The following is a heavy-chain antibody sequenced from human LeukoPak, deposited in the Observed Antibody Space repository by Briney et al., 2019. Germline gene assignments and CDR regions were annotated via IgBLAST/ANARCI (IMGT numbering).Heavy chain of an antibody. CDR1: VFTFNNFA. CDR3: AKLRGGSCYSGVDY. Sequence: PGGSLRLSCAGSVFTFNNFAMSWVRQAPGKGLEWVSVICGSGDSTYYADSVKGRFTISRDISKSTLYLQMNSLRAEDTAVYFCAKLRGGSCYSGVDYWGQGTLVTVSS. D-gene: IGHD2-15*01. CDR2: ICGSGDST. J-gene: IGHJ4*02. V-gene: IGHV3-23*01.